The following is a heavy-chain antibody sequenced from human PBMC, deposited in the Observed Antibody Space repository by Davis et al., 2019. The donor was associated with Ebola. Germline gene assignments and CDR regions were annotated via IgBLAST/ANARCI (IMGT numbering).Heavy chain of an antibody. D-gene: IGHD5-12*01. V-gene: IGHV1-18*01. CDR1: GYTFTSYG. CDR3: ARGVRSRYSGYDWSRVHCYGMDV. Sequence: ASVKVSCKASGYTFTSYGISWVRQAPGQGLEWMGWISAYNGNTNYAQKLQGRVTITADKSTSTAYMELSSLRSEDTAVYYCARGVRSRYSGYDWSRVHCYGMDVWGQGTTVTVSS. J-gene: IGHJ6*02. CDR2: ISAYNGNT.